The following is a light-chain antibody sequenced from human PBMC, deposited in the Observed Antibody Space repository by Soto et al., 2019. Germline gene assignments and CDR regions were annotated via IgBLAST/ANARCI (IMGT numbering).Light chain of an antibody. J-gene: IGKJ4*01. CDR3: HQYDNYPLT. V-gene: IGKV1-33*01. CDR2: DTS. Sequence: DIQMTQSPYSLSASVGDRVTITCQASHDITLYLYWYQQRPGKAPNLLIYDTSDLKTGVQSRFRGSGSGTDFTFTISRLQPEESATYYCHQYDNYPLTIGGGTKLEI. CDR1: HDITLY.